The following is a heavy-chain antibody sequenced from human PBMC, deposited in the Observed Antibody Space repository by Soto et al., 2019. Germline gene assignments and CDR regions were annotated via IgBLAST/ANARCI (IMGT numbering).Heavy chain of an antibody. D-gene: IGHD2-2*01. V-gene: IGHV4-30-2*01. J-gene: IGHJ5*02. CDR1: GGSISSGGYS. CDR3: ARVPDR. CDR2: IYHSGST. Sequence: SVTLSLTCTVSGGSISSGGYSWSWIRQPPGKGLEWIGYIYHSGSTYYNPSLKGRVTISVDRSKNQFSLKLSSVTAADTAVYYCARVPDRWGQGTLVTVSS.